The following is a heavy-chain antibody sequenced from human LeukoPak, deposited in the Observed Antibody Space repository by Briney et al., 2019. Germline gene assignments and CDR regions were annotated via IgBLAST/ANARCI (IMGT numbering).Heavy chain of an antibody. V-gene: IGHV3-30*04. Sequence: GGSLRLSCAASGFTFSSYAMHWVRQAPGKGLEWVAVISHDGSNKYYADSVKGRFTISRDNSKNTLYLQMNSLRAEDTAVYYCARDDYDSSGLVYYYMDVWGKGTTVTVSS. CDR2: ISHDGSNK. D-gene: IGHD3-22*01. CDR1: GFTFSSYA. CDR3: ARDDYDSSGLVYYYMDV. J-gene: IGHJ6*03.